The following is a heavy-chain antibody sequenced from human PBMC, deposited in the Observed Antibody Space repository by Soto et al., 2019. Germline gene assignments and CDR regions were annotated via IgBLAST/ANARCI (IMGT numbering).Heavy chain of an antibody. CDR3: TGEVASGY. CDR2: ISRDGGTK. CDR1: GFTVSTYG. Sequence: QVHLVESGGGVVQPGRSLRLSCAVSGFTVSTYGMHWVRQAPGKGLEWVAVISRDGGTKCYADSVKGRFTISRDNSRNTLFLEMNSLRGDDMAVYYCTGEVASGYWGQGTLVTVSS. D-gene: IGHD2-8*02. V-gene: IGHV3-30*03. J-gene: IGHJ4*02.